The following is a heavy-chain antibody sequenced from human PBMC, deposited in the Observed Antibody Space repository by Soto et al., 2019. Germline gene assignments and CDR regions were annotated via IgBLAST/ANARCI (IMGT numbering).Heavy chain of an antibody. CDR1: GGSISNYY. Sequence: SETLSLTCIVSGGSISNYYWSWIRQPPGKGLEWIGYIYYSGSTNYNPSLTRRVTISVDTSKNQFSLKLSSVTAADTAVYYCARHRYSYGVYYFDYCGQGTLVIVSS. V-gene: IGHV4-59*08. J-gene: IGHJ4*02. CDR3: ARHRYSYGVYYFDY. CDR2: IYYSGST. D-gene: IGHD5-18*01.